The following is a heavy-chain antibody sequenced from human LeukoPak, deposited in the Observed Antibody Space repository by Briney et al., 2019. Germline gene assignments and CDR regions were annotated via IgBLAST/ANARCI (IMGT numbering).Heavy chain of an antibody. V-gene: IGHV4-59*01. CDR1: GGSISSYC. J-gene: IGHJ4*02. CDR3: ARSGPMVRGVLLKFFDY. CDR2: IYYSGST. Sequence: SETLSLTCTVSGGSISSYCWSWIRQPPGKGLEWIGYIYYSGSTNYNPSLKSRVTISVDTSKNQFSLKLSSVTAADTAVYYCARSGPMVRGVLLKFFDYWGQGTLVTVSS. D-gene: IGHD3-10*01.